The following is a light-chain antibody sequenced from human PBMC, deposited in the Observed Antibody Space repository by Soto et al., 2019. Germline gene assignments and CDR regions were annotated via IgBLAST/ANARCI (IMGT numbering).Light chain of an antibody. CDR2: ASS. CDR3: QKYDNAPLT. CDR1: QGINIY. Sequence: DIQMTQSPSSLSASVGDRVTITCRASQGINIYLAWYQHKPGRAPQLLIYASSTLQSGVPSRFSGSGSGTEFTLTISSLQPEDVATYFCQKYDNAPLTFGGGTKLEIK. J-gene: IGKJ4*01. V-gene: IGKV1-27*01.